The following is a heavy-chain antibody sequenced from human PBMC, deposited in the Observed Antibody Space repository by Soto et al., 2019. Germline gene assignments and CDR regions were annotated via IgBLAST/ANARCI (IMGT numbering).Heavy chain of an antibody. V-gene: IGHV3-66*04. Sequence: EVQLVESGGGLVQPGGSLRLSCAASGFTVSNNYMSWVRQAPGKGLECVSVIYSDGSTHNADSVKGRFTISRDNSKNTLFLQMHSLRAEDTAIYFCARLFLFKAPNDAFDLWGQGTVVTVSS. CDR1: GFTVSNNY. CDR2: IYSDGST. CDR3: ARLFLFKAPNDAFDL. D-gene: IGHD2-21*01. J-gene: IGHJ3*01.